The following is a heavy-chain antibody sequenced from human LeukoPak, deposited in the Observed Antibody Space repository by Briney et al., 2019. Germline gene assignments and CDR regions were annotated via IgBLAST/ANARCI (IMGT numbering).Heavy chain of an antibody. CDR3: AKDRDYDFWSGYSESGRFDY. CDR1: GFTFSSYD. D-gene: IGHD3-3*01. J-gene: IGHJ4*02. V-gene: IGHV3-23*01. Sequence: AGGSLRLSCAASGFTFSSYDMSWVRQAPGKGLEWVSAISGSGGSTYYADSVKGRFTISRDNSKNTLYLQMNSLRAEDTAVYYCAKDRDYDFWSGYSESGRFDYWGQGTLVTVSS. CDR2: ISGSGGST.